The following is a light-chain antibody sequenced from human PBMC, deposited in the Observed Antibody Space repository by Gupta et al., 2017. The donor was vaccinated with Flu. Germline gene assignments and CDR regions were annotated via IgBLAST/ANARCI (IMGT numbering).Light chain of an antibody. CDR3: QQYGSSPHT. CDR1: QSVNNTY. J-gene: IGKJ3*01. Sequence: LSLSPGERATLSCRASQSVNNTYLAWYQQRPGQPPRLLIYGASTRAADIPDRFRGSGSGTDFTLTISRLDPEDFAVYFCQQYGSSPHTFGPGAKVDIK. V-gene: IGKV3-20*01. CDR2: GAS.